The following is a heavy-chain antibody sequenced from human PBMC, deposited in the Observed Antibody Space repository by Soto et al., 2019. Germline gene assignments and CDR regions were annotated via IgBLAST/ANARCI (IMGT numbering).Heavy chain of an antibody. D-gene: IGHD6-13*01. CDR3: ARSSHKESWFDP. CDR1: NGSISNFY. V-gene: IGHV4-4*07. Sequence: QVQLQESGPGLVKPSETLSLSCTVSNGSISNFYWNWIRHSSGKELEWSGRIYSSGSTNYNPSLRSRVTLSVDTSKNQFSLKLNSVTAADTAVYYCARSSHKESWFDPWGQGTMVTVSS. CDR2: IYSSGST. J-gene: IGHJ5*02.